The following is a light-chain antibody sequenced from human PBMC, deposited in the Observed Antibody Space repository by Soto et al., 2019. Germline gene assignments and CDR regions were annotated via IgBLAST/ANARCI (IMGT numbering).Light chain of an antibody. J-gene: IGLJ1*01. Sequence: QSALTQPASVSGSPGQSLTISCTGTSNDVGTYNFVSWYQQHPGKAPKLLIFDANKRPSGVSNRFSGSKSGNTASLTISGLQAEDEADYYCCSYAGSNTYVFGTGTKVTVL. CDR2: DAN. V-gene: IGLV2-23*01. CDR1: SNDVGTYNF. CDR3: CSYAGSNTYV.